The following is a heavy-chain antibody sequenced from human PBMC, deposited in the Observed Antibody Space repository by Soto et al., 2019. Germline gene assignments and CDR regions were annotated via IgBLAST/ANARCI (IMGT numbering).Heavy chain of an antibody. V-gene: IGHV3-30-3*01. J-gene: IGHJ4*02. CDR3: ARDVLDGSGSYDY. CDR2: ISYDGSNK. CDR1: GFTFSSYA. Sequence: GGSLRLSCAASGFTFSSYAMHWVRQAPGKGLEWVAVISYDGSNKYYADSVKGRFTISRDSSKNTVYLQMNSLRAEDTAVYYCARDVLDGSGSYDYWGQGTLVTVSS. D-gene: IGHD3-10*01.